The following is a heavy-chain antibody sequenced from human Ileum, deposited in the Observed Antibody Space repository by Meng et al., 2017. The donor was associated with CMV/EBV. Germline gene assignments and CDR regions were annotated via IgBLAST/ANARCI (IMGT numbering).Heavy chain of an antibody. J-gene: IGHJ4*02. CDR1: GFSFNDYW. Sequence: GGSLRLSCAASGFSFNDYWMSWVRQAPGKGLEWVANIKQDGSEKNYVDSVRGRFTISRDNSKNSLYLQMNSLTIEDTAFYFCAKEMGTIYFDSWGQGTMVTVSS. CDR2: IKQDGSEK. D-gene: IGHD2-8*01. V-gene: IGHV3-7*03. CDR3: AKEMGTIYFDS.